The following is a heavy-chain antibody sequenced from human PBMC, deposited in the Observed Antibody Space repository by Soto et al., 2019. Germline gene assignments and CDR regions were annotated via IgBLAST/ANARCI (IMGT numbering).Heavy chain of an antibody. D-gene: IGHD6-13*01. CDR1: CGSISSYY. CDR3: ARDLEQQHAGWFDP. J-gene: IGHJ5*02. CDR2: IYYSGST. Sequence: SETLSLTCTVSCGSISSYYWSWIRQPPGKGLEWIGYIYYSGSTNYNPSLKSRVTISVDTSKNQFSLKLSSVTAADTAVYYCARDLEQQHAGWFDPWGQGTLVTVSS. V-gene: IGHV4-59*01.